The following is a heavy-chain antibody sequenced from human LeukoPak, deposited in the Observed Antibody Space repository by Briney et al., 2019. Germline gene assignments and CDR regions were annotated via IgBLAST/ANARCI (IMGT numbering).Heavy chain of an antibody. CDR2: INPNSGGT. CDR1: GYTSTGYY. D-gene: IGHD5-12*01. J-gene: IGHJ4*02. CDR3: ARVSGYDDFDY. Sequence: ASVKVSCKASGYTSTGYYMHWVRQAPGQGLEWMGWINPNSGGTNYAQKFQGRVTMTRDTSISTAYMELSSLRSEDTAVYYCARVSGYDDFDYWGQGTLVTVSS. V-gene: IGHV1-2*02.